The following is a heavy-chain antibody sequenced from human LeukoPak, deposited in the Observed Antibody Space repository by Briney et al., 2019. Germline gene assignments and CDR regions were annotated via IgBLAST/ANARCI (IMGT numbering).Heavy chain of an antibody. Sequence: PSQTLSLTCTVSGGSISSGSYYWSWIRQPAGKGLEWIGRIYTSGSTNYNPSLKSRVTISVDTSKNQFSLKLSSVTAADTAVYYCARQRAMVRGAVDYWGQGTLVTVSS. V-gene: IGHV4-61*02. J-gene: IGHJ4*02. CDR1: GGSISSGSYY. CDR2: IYTSGST. D-gene: IGHD3-10*01. CDR3: ARQRAMVRGAVDY.